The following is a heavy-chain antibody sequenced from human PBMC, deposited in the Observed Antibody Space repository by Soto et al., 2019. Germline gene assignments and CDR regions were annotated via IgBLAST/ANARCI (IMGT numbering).Heavy chain of an antibody. CDR1: GYSFTSYW. CDR3: ARLIPYSSDYGMDV. V-gene: IGHV5-10-1*01. CDR2: IDPSDSYT. J-gene: IGHJ6*02. D-gene: IGHD6-25*01. Sequence: GESLKISCKGSGYSFTSYWINWVRQMPGKGLEWMGRIDPSDSYTNYSPSSQGHVTMSADKSISTAYLQWSSLKASDTAMYYCARLIPYSSDYGMDVWGQGTTVTVSS.